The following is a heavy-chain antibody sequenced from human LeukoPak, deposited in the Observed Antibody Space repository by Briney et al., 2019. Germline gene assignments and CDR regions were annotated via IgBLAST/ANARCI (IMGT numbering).Heavy chain of an antibody. D-gene: IGHD2-15*01. CDR1: GYTFTSYA. Sequence: ASVKVSCKASGYTFTSYAMHWVRQAPGQRLEWMGWINAGNGNTKYSQKFQGRVTITRDTSASTAYMELSSLRSEDTAVYYCARVQREYCSGGSCYSWRYGMDVWGQGTTVTVSS. CDR2: INAGNGNT. V-gene: IGHV1-3*01. CDR3: ARVQREYCSGGSCYSWRYGMDV. J-gene: IGHJ6*02.